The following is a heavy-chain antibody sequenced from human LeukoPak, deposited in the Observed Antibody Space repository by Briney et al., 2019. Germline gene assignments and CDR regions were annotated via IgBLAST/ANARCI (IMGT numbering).Heavy chain of an antibody. V-gene: IGHV1-2*02. Sequence: ASVKVSCKASGYTFTGYYMHWVRQAPGQGLEWMGWINPNSGGTKYAQKFQGRVTMTRDTSISTAYMELSRLRSDDTAVYYCAFFEYSSSSSHYWGQGTLVTVSS. CDR1: GYTFTGYY. D-gene: IGHD6-6*01. CDR3: AFFEYSSSSSHY. CDR2: INPNSGGT. J-gene: IGHJ4*02.